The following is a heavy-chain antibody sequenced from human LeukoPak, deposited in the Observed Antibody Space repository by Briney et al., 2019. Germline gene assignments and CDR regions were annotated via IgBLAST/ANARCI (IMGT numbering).Heavy chain of an antibody. Sequence: PGGSLRLSCAASGFTFSNYAMSWVRQAPGKGLEWVSGISGSGGSSYYADFAKGRFTISRGNSKNTLYLQMNSLRAEDTAVYYCAKGILRYFDYWGQGTLVTVSS. D-gene: IGHD3-9*01. CDR1: GFTFSNYA. CDR3: AKGILRYFDY. J-gene: IGHJ4*02. V-gene: IGHV3-23*01. CDR2: ISGSGGSS.